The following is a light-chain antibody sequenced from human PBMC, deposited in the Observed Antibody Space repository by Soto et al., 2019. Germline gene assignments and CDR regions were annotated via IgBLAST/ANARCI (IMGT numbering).Light chain of an antibody. CDR3: QQYGNVPPT. CDR2: RVS. Sequence: EVVLTQSPGTLSLSPGEGATLSCRASQSVSNRYFAWYQQKPGQAPRLLIYRVSSRATGIPDRFSGSGSGTDFALTISRLEPEDFAVYYCQQYGNVPPTFGGGTKVDTK. CDR1: QSVSNRY. J-gene: IGKJ4*01. V-gene: IGKV3-20*01.